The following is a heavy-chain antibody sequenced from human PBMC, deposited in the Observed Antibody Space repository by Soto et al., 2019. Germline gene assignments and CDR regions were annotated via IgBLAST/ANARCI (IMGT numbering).Heavy chain of an antibody. V-gene: IGHV3-7*03. CDR2: IKEDGSAK. Sequence: EVQLVESGGGLVQPGGSLRLSCVASGFTFSSYWMTWVRQAPGKGLEWVANIKEDGSAKYYVDSVKGRFTISRDNAKNSLYLQMDSLRAEDTAVYYCARDRLYCSGGNCGVWGQGTQVTVSS. D-gene: IGHD2-15*01. J-gene: IGHJ4*02. CDR1: GFTFSSYW. CDR3: ARDRLYCSGGNCGV.